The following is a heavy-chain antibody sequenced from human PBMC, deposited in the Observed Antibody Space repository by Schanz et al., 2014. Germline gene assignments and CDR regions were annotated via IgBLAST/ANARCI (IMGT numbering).Heavy chain of an antibody. CDR2: INPNTGGT. CDR3: ARDDRAYYYGMDV. J-gene: IGHJ6*02. D-gene: IGHD3-22*01. CDR1: GYTFNNYT. V-gene: IGHV1-2*04. Sequence: QVHLVQSGSEVKKPGASVKVSCKASGYTFNNYTYVMIWVRQAPGQGLEWMGWINPNTGGTNFAQKFQGWVTVTRDTSISTVYMELSRVTYEDTAVYYCARDDRAYYYGMDVWGQGTTVTVSS.